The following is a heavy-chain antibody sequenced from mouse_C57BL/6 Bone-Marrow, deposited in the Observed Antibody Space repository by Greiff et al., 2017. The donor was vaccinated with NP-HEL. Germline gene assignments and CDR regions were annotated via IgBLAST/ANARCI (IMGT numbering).Heavy chain of an antibody. V-gene: IGHV1-82*01. D-gene: IGHD2-4*01. J-gene: IGHJ4*01. CDR3: ARLGGLYYDYFYAMDY. CDR2: IYPGDGDT. Sequence: QVQLQQSGPELVKPGASVKISCKASGYAFSSSWMNWVKQRPGTGLEWIGRIYPGDGDTNYNGKFKGKATLTADKSSSTAYMQLSSRTSEDSAVYFCARLGGLYYDYFYAMDYWGQGTSVTVSS. CDR1: GYAFSSSW.